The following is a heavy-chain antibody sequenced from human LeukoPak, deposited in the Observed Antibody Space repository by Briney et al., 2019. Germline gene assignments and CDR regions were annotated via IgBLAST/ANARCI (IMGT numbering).Heavy chain of an antibody. CDR3: ARSWTTIFGVVTQHWYFDL. Sequence: ASETLSLTCTVSGGSISSGGYYWSWIRQPPGKGLEWIGYIYHSGSTYYNPSLKSRVTISVDRSKNQFSLKLSPVTAADTAVYYCARSWTTIFGVVTQHWYFDLWGRGTLVTVSS. D-gene: IGHD3-3*01. J-gene: IGHJ2*01. V-gene: IGHV4-30-2*01. CDR1: GGSISSGGYY. CDR2: IYHSGST.